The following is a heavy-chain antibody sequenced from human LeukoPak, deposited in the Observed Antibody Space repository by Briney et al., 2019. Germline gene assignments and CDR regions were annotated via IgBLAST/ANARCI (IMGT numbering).Heavy chain of an antibody. CDR2: INPSGGST. J-gene: IGHJ4*02. D-gene: IGHD3-3*01. Sequence: GASVKVSCKASGYTFTSYYMHWVRQAPGQGLEWMGIINPSGGSTSYAQKFQGRVTMTRDTSTSTVYMELSSLRSEDTAVYYCAREPKYYDFWSGHDYWGQGTLVTVSS. CDR1: GYTFTSYY. V-gene: IGHV1-46*01. CDR3: AREPKYYDFWSGHDY.